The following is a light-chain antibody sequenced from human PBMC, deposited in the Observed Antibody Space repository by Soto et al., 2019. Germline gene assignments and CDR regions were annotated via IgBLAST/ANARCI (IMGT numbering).Light chain of an antibody. CDR1: SSDVGNYKY. CDR2: EVS. J-gene: IGLJ1*01. Sequence: QSALTQPASVSGSPGQSITISCTETSSDVGNYKYVSWYQQHPGKAPKLMIYEVSNRPSGVSNRFSGSKSGNTASLTISGLQAEDETDYYCFSNTSSGTYVFGTGTKVTVL. CDR3: FSNTSSGTYV. V-gene: IGLV2-14*01.